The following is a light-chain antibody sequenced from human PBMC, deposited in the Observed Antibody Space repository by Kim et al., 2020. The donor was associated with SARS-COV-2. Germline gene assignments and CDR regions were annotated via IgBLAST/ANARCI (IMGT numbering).Light chain of an antibody. Sequence: LFPGQRATLSCRASQSVGGNFLAWYQQKPGQAPSLLIYATSTRATGVPDRFSGSGSGTDFILTISRLEPEDFAVYFCHQCGSTPWTFGQGTKVDIK. CDR2: ATS. V-gene: IGKV3-20*01. CDR3: HQCGSTPWT. J-gene: IGKJ1*01. CDR1: QSVGGNF.